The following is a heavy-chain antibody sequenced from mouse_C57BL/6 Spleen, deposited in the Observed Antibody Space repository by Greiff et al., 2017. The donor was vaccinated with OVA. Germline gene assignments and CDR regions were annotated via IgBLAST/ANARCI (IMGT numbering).Heavy chain of an antibody. CDR3: ASSYGYGEVYFDY. J-gene: IGHJ2*01. D-gene: IGHD2-2*01. V-gene: IGHV1-18*01. Sequence: EVQLQQSGPELVKPGASVKIPCKASGYTFTDYNMDWVKQSPGKSLEWIGDINPNNGGTIYNQKFKGKATLTADKSSSTAYMELRSLTSEDTAVYYGASSYGYGEVYFDYWGQGTTLTVSS. CDR2: INPNNGGT. CDR1: GYTFTDYN.